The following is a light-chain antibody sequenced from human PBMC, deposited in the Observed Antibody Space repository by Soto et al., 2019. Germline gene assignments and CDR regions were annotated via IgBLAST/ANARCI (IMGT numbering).Light chain of an antibody. V-gene: IGLV1-47*01. CDR3: AAWDDSLSGVV. CDR1: SSNIGTNY. CDR2: RND. Sequence: QSVLTQPPSASATPGQRVTISCSGSSSNIGTNYVYWYQHLPGTAPKLVIYRNDQRPSGVPDRFSGSMSGTAASLAIGGLRSEDEADYYCAAWDDSLSGVVFGGGTKLTVL. J-gene: IGLJ2*01.